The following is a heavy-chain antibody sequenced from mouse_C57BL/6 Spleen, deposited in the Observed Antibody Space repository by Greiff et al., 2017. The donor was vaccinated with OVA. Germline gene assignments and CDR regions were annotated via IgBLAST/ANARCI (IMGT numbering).Heavy chain of an antibody. J-gene: IGHJ3*01. CDR1: GYTFTSYW. V-gene: IGHV1-53*01. D-gene: IGHD3-1*01. Sequence: QVQLQQPGPELVKPGASVKLSCKASGYTFTSYWMHWVQQRPGHGLEWIGNINPSNGGTNYNEKFKSKATLTVDKSSSTAYMQLSSLTCEDSAVYYWARWGGYDEYGGAYWGQGTLVTVSA. CDR3: ARWGGYDEYGGAY. CDR2: INPSNGGT.